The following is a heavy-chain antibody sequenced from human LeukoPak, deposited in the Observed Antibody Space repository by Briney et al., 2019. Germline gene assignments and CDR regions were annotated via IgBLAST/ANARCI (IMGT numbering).Heavy chain of an antibody. D-gene: IGHD1-26*01. V-gene: IGHV3-74*01. CDR1: GFTLSSYG. CDR3: ARDLAQIVGATTGEVNDY. Sequence: PGGSLRLSCAASGFTLSSYGMHWVRQAPGKGLVWVSCINSDGSSTSYADSVKGRFTISRDNAKNTLYLQMNSLRAEDTAVYYCARDLAQIVGATTGEVNDYWGQGTLVTVSS. CDR2: INSDGSST. J-gene: IGHJ4*02.